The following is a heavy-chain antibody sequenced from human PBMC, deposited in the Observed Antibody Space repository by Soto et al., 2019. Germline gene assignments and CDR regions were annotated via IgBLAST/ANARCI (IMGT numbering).Heavy chain of an antibody. CDR3: ARLEGLATSSYYFDF. CDR2: IYYRGNA. J-gene: IGHJ4*02. CDR1: DDSINSDKYY. Sequence: QLQLQESGPGLVKPSETLSLTCSVSDDSINSDKYYWGWIRQPPGKGLEWIGSIYYRGNAYYNPSLQPRVTISLATSKSQFSLKLNSVTAADSAVYFCARLEGLATSSYYFDFWGPGALVTVSS. D-gene: IGHD6-6*01. V-gene: IGHV4-39*01.